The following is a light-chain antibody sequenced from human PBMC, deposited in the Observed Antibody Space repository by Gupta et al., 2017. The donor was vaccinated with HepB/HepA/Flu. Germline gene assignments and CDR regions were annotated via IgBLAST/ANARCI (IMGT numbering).Light chain of an antibody. CDR2: DAS. CDR3: QQCKSWPIT. CDR1: QDIRRY. V-gene: IGKV3-11*01. J-gene: IGKJ4*02. Sequence: ILFTQSPATLSLSPAERATLSCRPSQDIRRYLAWYQQKRGQAPRLLIYDASNRATGVPARFSGSGSGTXFTLTIXRLAPEDFTVYYCQQCKSWPITFGXGTKVEIK.